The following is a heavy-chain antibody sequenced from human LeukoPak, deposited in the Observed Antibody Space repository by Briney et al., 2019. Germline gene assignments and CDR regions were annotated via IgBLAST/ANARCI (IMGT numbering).Heavy chain of an antibody. CDR3: ARGGGSTRYNRFDP. CDR1: GYTFTGYY. Sequence: ASVKVSCKASGYTFTGYYMHWVRQAPGQGLEWMGWINPNNGGTNYAQKFQGWVTMTRDTSISTAYMELSRLRSDDTAVYYCARGGGSTRYNRFDPWGQGTLVTVSS. J-gene: IGHJ5*02. V-gene: IGHV1-2*04. D-gene: IGHD2-2*01. CDR2: INPNNGGT.